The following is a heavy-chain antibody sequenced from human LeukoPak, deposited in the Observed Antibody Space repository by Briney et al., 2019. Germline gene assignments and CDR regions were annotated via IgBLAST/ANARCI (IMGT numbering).Heavy chain of an antibody. CDR1: GGTFSSYA. J-gene: IGHJ4*02. Sequence: SVKVSCKASGGTFSSYAISWVRQAPGQGLEWMGRIIPILGIANYAQKFQGRVTITADKSTSTAYMELSSLRSEDTAVYYCAREDREEELWFGERRGYYFDYWGQGTLVTVSS. CDR2: IIPILGIA. V-gene: IGHV1-69*04. CDR3: AREDREEELWFGERRGYYFDY. D-gene: IGHD3-10*01.